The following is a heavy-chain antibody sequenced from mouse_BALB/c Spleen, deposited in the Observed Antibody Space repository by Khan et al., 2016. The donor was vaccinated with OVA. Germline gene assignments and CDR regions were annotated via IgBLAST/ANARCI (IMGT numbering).Heavy chain of an antibody. D-gene: IGHD1-1*01. Sequence: EVELVESGGGLVKPGGSLKLSCAASGFAFGSYDMSWVRQTPEKRLEWVAFISTGGGSTYYPDTVKGRFTISRDNAKNTLYLQMSSLKSEDTAMYYCARPHYYGSNYYFDYWGQGTTLTVSS. CDR1: GFAFGSYD. CDR3: ARPHYYGSNYYFDY. CDR2: ISTGGGST. J-gene: IGHJ2*01. V-gene: IGHV5-12-1*01.